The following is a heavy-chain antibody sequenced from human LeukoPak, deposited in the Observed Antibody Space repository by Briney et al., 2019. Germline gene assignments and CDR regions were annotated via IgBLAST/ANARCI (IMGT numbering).Heavy chain of an antibody. CDR3: ARDGPVPATADALDI. V-gene: IGHV5-51*01. Sequence: GESLKIPCKASGYDFTTYWIGWVRQMPGQGLEWMGIIYPGDPDTRNSPSFQGQVTISADKSISTVYLQWSSLKASDTAMYYCARDGPVPATADALDIWGQGTMVTVSS. D-gene: IGHD2-2*01. CDR1: GYDFTTYW. J-gene: IGHJ3*02. CDR2: IYPGDPDT.